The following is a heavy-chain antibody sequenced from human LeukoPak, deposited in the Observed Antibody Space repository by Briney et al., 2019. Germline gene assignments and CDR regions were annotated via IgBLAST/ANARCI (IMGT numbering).Heavy chain of an antibody. CDR2: ISYDGSNK. CDR3: ARDHGLDY. Sequence: GGSLRLSCAASGFTFSSYAMHWVRQAPGKGLEWVAVISYDGSNKHYADSVKGRFTISRDNSKNTLYLQMNSLRAEDTAVYYCARDHGLDYWGQGTLVTVSS. CDR1: GFTFSSYA. V-gene: IGHV3-30*04. J-gene: IGHJ4*02.